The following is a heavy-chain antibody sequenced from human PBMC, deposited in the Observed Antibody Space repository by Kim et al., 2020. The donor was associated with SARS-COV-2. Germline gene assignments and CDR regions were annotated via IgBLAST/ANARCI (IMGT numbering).Heavy chain of an antibody. CDR3: ARETLVVYAMTGMDV. D-gene: IGHD2-8*02. CDR2: IKQDGSEK. Sequence: GGSLRLSCAASGFTFSSYWMSWVRQAPGKGLEWVANIKQDGSEKYYVDSVKGRFTISRDNAKNSLYLQMNSLRAEDTAVYYCARETLVVYAMTGMDVWGQGTTVTVSS. V-gene: IGHV3-7*01. J-gene: IGHJ6*02. CDR1: GFTFSSYW.